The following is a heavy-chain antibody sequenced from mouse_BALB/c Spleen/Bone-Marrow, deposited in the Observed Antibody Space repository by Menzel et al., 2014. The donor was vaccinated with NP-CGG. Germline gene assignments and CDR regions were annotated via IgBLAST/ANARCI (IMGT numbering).Heavy chain of an antibody. CDR3: ARDVGYGNYFVY. V-gene: IGHV7-1*02. CDR1: GFTFSDFY. Sequence: EVKLVESGGGLVQPGDSLRLSCATSGFTFSDFYMEWVRQPPRKRLEWIAASRNKAKHYTTEYSASVKGRFIVSRDTSQSILYLQMNALRAEDTAIYYCARDVGYGNYFVYWGQGTLVTVSA. J-gene: IGHJ3*01. CDR2: SRNKAKHYTT. D-gene: IGHD2-10*02.